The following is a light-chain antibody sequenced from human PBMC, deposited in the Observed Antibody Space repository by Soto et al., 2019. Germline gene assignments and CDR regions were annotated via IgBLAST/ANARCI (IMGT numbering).Light chain of an antibody. Sequence: DIVMTQSPLSLPVTPGEPASISCRSSRSILSSNGYNYLDWYVQRPGQSPQLLISLASNRASGVPGRFSGSGSGTDFTLKISRVEAEDVGVYYCMQGLTTPLTFGGGTKVEIK. J-gene: IGKJ4*01. CDR2: LAS. CDR3: MQGLTTPLT. CDR1: RSILSSNGYNY. V-gene: IGKV2-28*01.